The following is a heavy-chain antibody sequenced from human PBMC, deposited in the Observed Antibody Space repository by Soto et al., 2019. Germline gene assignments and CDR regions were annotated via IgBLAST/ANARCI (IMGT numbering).Heavy chain of an antibody. J-gene: IGHJ1*01. CDR2: VDNSGST. CDR3: ARQDVLRFLEWAAEYFNH. CDR1: GGSVSSSIYN. V-gene: IGHV4-39*01. Sequence: SETLSLTCTVSGGSVSSSIYNWGWIRHPPGKGLEWIGNVDNSGSTNCNPSLKSRVTLSVDTSKNQFSLNLTSVTAADTAVYYCARQDVLRFLEWAAEYFNHWGQGTLVTVSS. D-gene: IGHD3-3*01.